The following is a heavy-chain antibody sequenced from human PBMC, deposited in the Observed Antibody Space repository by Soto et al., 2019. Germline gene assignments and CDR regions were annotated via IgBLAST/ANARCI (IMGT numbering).Heavy chain of an antibody. CDR3: AKDIYFYGDYGGAFDI. CDR2: ISGSGGST. CDR1: GFTFSSYA. Sequence: GGSLRLSCAASGFTFSSYAMSWVRQAPGKGLEWVSAISGSGGSTYYADSVKGRFTISRDNSKNTLYLQMNSLRAEDTAVYYCAKDIYFYGDYGGAFDIWGQGTMVTVSS. D-gene: IGHD4-17*01. V-gene: IGHV3-23*01. J-gene: IGHJ3*02.